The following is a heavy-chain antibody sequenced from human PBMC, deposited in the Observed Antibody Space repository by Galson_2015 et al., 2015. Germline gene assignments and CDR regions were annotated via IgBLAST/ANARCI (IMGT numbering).Heavy chain of an antibody. J-gene: IGHJ6*03. D-gene: IGHD2-2*01. V-gene: IGHV3-53*01. Sequence: SLRLSCAASGFTVSSNYMSWVRQAPGKGLEWVSVIYSGGSTYYADSVKGRFTISRDNSKNTLYLQMNSLRAEDTAVYYCARDSRVVVPAVHERTESYYYYYYMDVWGKGTTVTVSS. CDR2: IYSGGST. CDR3: ARDSRVVVPAVHERTESYYYYYYMDV. CDR1: GFTVSSNY.